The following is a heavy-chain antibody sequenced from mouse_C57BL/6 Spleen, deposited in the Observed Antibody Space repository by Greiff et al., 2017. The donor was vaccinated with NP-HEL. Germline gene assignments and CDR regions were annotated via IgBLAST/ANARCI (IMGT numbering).Heavy chain of an antibody. CDR3: ARESTVVGGDWYFDV. CDR2: IDPNSGGT. Sequence: VQLQQPGAELVKPGASVKLSCKASGYTFTSYWMHWVKQRPGRGLEWIGRIDPNSGGTKYNAKFKSKATLTVDKPSSTAYMQLSSLTSEDSAVYDCARESTVVGGDWYFDVWGTGTTVTVSS. V-gene: IGHV1-72*01. D-gene: IGHD1-1*01. J-gene: IGHJ1*03. CDR1: GYTFTSYW.